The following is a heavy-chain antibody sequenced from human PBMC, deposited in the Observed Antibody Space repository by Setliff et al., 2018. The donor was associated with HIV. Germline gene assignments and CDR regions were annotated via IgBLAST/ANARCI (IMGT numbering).Heavy chain of an antibody. J-gene: IGHJ3*02. CDR1: GGSLSGYY. V-gene: IGHV4-34*01. D-gene: IGHD6-13*01. CDR3: ARDRPSSSWYFNAFDI. CDR2: INHSGST. Sequence: LSLTCAVYGGSLSGYYWTWIRQPPGKGLEWIGEINHSGSTNYNPCLKSRVTISIDTSKNQFSLKLSSVTAADTDVYYCARDRPSSSWYFNAFDIWGQGTMVTVSS.